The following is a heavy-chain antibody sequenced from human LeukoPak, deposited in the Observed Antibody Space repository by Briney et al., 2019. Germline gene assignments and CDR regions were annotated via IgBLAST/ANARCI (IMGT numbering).Heavy chain of an antibody. J-gene: IGHJ3*02. CDR2: IEGDGSAS. CDR3: VKDMVQRNGIFDPFDI. V-gene: IGHV3-23*01. CDR1: GFIFSNYA. Sequence: PGGSLRLSCAVSGFIFSNYAMTWVRQAPGKGLEWVSSIEGDGSASYYADSVKGRFAISRGDPKITLYLQLTSLRVEDTAIYFCVKDMVQRNGIFDPFDIWGQGIMVTVSS. D-gene: IGHD3-10*01.